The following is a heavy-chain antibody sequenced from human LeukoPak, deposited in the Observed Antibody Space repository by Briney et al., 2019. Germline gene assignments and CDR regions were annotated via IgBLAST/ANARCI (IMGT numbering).Heavy chain of an antibody. J-gene: IGHJ4*02. CDR1: GYTFTTYD. V-gene: IGHV1-8*01. CDR2: MNPGSGDT. Sequence: GASVKVSCKASGYTFTTYDMTWVRQATGQGLEWMGWMNPGSGDTAYAQKFQDRVTMTRDTSISTAYTELSSLESEDTAIYYCARGLGDYNTDWFPVSGYWGQGTLVTVSS. D-gene: IGHD3-9*01. CDR3: ARGLGDYNTDWFPVSGY.